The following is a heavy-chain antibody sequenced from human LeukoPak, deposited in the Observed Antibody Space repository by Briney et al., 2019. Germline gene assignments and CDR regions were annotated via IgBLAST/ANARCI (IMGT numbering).Heavy chain of an antibody. Sequence: GESLKISCKGSGYSFTSYWMSWVRQAPGKGLEWVANIKQDGSEKYYVDSVKGRFTISRDNAKNSLYLQMNSLRAEDTAVYYCARALYCSGGSCYYTNWFDPWGQGTLVTVSS. CDR2: IKQDGSEK. CDR1: GYSFTSYW. CDR3: ARALYCSGGSCYYTNWFDP. D-gene: IGHD2-15*01. J-gene: IGHJ5*02. V-gene: IGHV3-7*01.